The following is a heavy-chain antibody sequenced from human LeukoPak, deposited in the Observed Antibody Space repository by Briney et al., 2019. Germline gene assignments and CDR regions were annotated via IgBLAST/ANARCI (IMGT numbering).Heavy chain of an antibody. D-gene: IGHD6-13*01. Sequence: PVKVSCKASGGTFSSYAISWVRQAPGQGLEWMGGIIPIFGTANYAQKFQGRVTITTDESTSTAYMELSSLRSEDTAVYYCARGVVGGSSWYPHWFDPWGQGTLVTVSS. CDR1: GGTFSSYA. V-gene: IGHV1-69*05. CDR2: IIPIFGTA. CDR3: ARGVVGGSSWYPHWFDP. J-gene: IGHJ5*02.